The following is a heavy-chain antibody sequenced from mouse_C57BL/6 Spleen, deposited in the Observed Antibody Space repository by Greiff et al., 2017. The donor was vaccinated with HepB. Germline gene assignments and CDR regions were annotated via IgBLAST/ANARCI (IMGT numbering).Heavy chain of an antibody. CDR1: GYTFTSYW. Sequence: QVQLQQPGAELVRPGSSVKLSCKASGYTFTSYWMHWVKQRPIQGLEWIGNIDPSDSETHYNQKFKDKATLTVDKSSCTAYMQLSSLTAEDSAVYYCAGSFITTVVAPYWYFDAWGTGTTVTVSS. D-gene: IGHD1-1*01. J-gene: IGHJ1*03. CDR3: AGSFITTVVAPYWYFDA. CDR2: IDPSDSET. V-gene: IGHV1-52*01.